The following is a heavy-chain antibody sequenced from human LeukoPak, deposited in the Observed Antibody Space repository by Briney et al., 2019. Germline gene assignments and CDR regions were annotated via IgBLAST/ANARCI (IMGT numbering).Heavy chain of an antibody. J-gene: IGHJ4*02. CDR1: GFTFSSYA. Sequence: GGSLRLSCSASGFTFSSYAMHWVRQAPGKGLEYVSAISSNGGSTYYADSVKGRFTISRDNSKNTLYLQMSSLRAEDTAVYYCARSSSSSWQIFDYWGQGTLVTVSS. CDR2: ISSNGGST. CDR3: ARSSSSSWQIFDY. D-gene: IGHD6-13*01. V-gene: IGHV3-64D*09.